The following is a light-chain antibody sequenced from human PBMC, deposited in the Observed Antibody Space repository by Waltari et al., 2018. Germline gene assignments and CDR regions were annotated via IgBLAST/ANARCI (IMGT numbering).Light chain of an antibody. CDR1: QNVRSN. Sequence: EIVMTQSPATLSVSPGERATLPCRASQNVRSNLAWYQQKPGQAPRHPVYGASTRATGIPARFSGSESGTEFTLTISSLQSEDFAVYYCQQYDDWPQVPFGQGTRLAIK. CDR3: QQYDDWPQVP. V-gene: IGKV3-15*01. J-gene: IGKJ5*01. CDR2: GAS.